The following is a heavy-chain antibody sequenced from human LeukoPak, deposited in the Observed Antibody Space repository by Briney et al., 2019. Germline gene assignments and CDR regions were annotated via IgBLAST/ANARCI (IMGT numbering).Heavy chain of an antibody. D-gene: IGHD6-13*01. Sequence: SETLSLTCTVSGGSISSSSYYWGWIRQPPGKGLEWIGSIYYSGSTYYNPSLKSRVTISVDMSKNQFSLKLSSVTAADTAVYYCARNHRIAAAGTNWFDPWGQGTLVTVSS. CDR3: ARNHRIAAAGTNWFDP. CDR1: GGSISSSSYY. V-gene: IGHV4-39*01. J-gene: IGHJ5*02. CDR2: IYYSGST.